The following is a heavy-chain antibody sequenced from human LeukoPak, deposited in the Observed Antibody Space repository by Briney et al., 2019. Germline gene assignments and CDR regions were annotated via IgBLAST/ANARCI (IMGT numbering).Heavy chain of an antibody. J-gene: IGHJ4*02. CDR1: GFTFSNYA. Sequence: GGSLRLSCAVSGFTFSNYAMHWVRQAPGKGLEWVATISYDGSNKYYADSVKGRFTISRDNSKNTLYLQMNSLRAEDTAVYYCARDTTIFGVVIPDYWGQGTLVTVSS. D-gene: IGHD3-3*01. CDR2: ISYDGSNK. CDR3: ARDTTIFGVVIPDY. V-gene: IGHV3-30-3*01.